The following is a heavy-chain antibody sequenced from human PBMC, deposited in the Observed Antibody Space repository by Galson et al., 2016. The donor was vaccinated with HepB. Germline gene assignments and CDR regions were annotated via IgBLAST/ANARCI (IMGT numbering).Heavy chain of an antibody. CDR2: FYYSGSS. J-gene: IGHJ5*01. Sequence: SETLSLTCTVSGGSITSNDYYWGWIRQPPGKGLEWIASFYYSGSSSYNASLRSRVSVSVDTSKTHLSLKLNSVTAADTALYFCARQRTGGTSWAPLKWFDSWGQGISVTVSS. CDR3: ARQRTGGTSWAPLKWFDS. V-gene: IGHV4-39*01. D-gene: IGHD2-2*01. CDR1: GGSITSNDYY.